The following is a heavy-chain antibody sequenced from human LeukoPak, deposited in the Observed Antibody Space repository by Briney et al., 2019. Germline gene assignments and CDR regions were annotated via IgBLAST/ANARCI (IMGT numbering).Heavy chain of an antibody. J-gene: IGHJ5*02. Sequence: GGSLRLSCAASGFTFSSYWMHWVRQAPGKGLVWVSRINSDRSSTSYADSVKGRFTISRDNAKNTLYLQMNSLRAEDTAVYYCASSARPLYWFDPWGQGTLVTVSS. CDR3: ASSARPLYWFDP. CDR1: GFTFSSYW. D-gene: IGHD6-6*01. CDR2: INSDRSST. V-gene: IGHV3-74*01.